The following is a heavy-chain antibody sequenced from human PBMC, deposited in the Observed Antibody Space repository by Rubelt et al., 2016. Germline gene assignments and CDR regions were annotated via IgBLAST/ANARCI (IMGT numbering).Heavy chain of an antibody. CDR1: GGFFSGYY. V-gene: IGHV4-34*01. CDR2: INHSGST. J-gene: IGHJ6*02. D-gene: IGHD1-7*01. CDR3: ARDETTGTDYYYYGMDV. Sequence: QVQLQQWGAGLLKPSETLSLTCAVYGGFFSGYYWSWIRQPPGKGLEWIGEINHSGSTNYNPSLKCPFTIAVDTSKKQFSLRLSCVTAADTAVYYCARDETTGTDYYYYGMDVWGQGTTVTVSS.